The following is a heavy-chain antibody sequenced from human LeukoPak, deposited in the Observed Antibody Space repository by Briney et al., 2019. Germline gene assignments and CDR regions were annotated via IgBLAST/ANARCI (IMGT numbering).Heavy chain of an antibody. CDR2: ITWDGGTT. CDR1: GFTFDDYT. V-gene: IGHV3-43*01. Sequence: GGSLRLSCAASGFTFDDYTMHWVRQAPGKGLEWVSLITWDGGTTYYADSVKGRFTISRDISKNTLYLQMNSLRAEDTALYYCAKGITAADTGLDYWGQGTLVTVSS. J-gene: IGHJ4*02. CDR3: AKGITAADTGLDY. D-gene: IGHD6-13*01.